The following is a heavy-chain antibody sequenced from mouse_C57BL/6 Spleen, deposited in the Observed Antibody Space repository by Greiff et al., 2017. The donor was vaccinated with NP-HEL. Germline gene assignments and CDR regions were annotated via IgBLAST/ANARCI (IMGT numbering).Heavy chain of an antibody. J-gene: IGHJ4*01. CDR2: ISDGGSYT. D-gene: IGHD3-2*02. CDR3: ARGVGDSSGYYYAMDY. V-gene: IGHV5-4*01. Sequence: EVQLVESGGGLVKPGGSLKLSCAASGFTFSSYAMSWVRQTPEKRLEWVATISDGGSYTYYPDNVKGRFTISRDNAKNNLYLQMSHLKSEDTAMYYCARGVGDSSGYYYAMDYWGQGTSVTVSS. CDR1: GFTFSSYA.